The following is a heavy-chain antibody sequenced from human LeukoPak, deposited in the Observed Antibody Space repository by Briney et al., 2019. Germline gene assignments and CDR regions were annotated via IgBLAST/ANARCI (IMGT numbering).Heavy chain of an antibody. CDR1: GFTFSSYS. D-gene: IGHD3-22*01. V-gene: IGHV3-21*04. CDR3: AKDPYYDSSGYLY. Sequence: GGSLRLSCAASGFTFSSYSMNWVRQAPGKGLQWVSSISGNSAHILYADSVKGRFTISRDNSKNTLYLQMNSLRAEDTAVYYCAKDPYYDSSGYLYWGQGTLVTVSS. CDR2: ISGNSAHI. J-gene: IGHJ4*02.